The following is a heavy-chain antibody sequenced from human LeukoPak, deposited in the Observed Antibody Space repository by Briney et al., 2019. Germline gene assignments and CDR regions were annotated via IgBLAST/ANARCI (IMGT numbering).Heavy chain of an antibody. CDR3: AKGGRFIPYDGGFDY. Sequence: PGGSLRLSCAASGFTFSSSAMSWVRQVPGKGLEWVSGISASGGSTSYADSVRGRFTISRDNSKNTLYLQMNSLRAEDTAIYYCAKGGRFIPYDGGFDYWGQGTLVTVSS. CDR1: GFTFSSSA. V-gene: IGHV3-23*01. J-gene: IGHJ4*02. CDR2: ISASGGST. D-gene: IGHD3-16*01.